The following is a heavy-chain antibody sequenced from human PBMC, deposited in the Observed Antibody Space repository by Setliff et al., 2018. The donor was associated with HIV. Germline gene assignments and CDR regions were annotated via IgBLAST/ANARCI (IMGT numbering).Heavy chain of an antibody. D-gene: IGHD2-15*01. J-gene: IGHJ5*02. Sequence: PSETLSLTCAVSGYSISSGYYWGWIRQPPGKGLEWIGSIYYSGSTNYNPSLKSRVTISVDTSKNQFSLKLSSVTAADTAVYYCARGVVVAATRWFDPWGQGTLVTVSS. CDR2: IYYSGST. CDR1: GYSISSGYY. V-gene: IGHV4-38-2*01. CDR3: ARGVVVAATRWFDP.